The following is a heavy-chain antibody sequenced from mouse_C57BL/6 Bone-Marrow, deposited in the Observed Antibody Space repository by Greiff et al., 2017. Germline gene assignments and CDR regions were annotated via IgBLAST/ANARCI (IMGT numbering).Heavy chain of an antibody. CDR1: GYTFTDYY. Sequence: EVQLQQSGPELVKPGASVKISCKASGYTFTDYYMNWVKQSHGKSLEWIGDINPNNGGTSYNQKFKGKATLTVDKSSSTAYMELRSLTSEDSAVYYCATGTGPLAMDYWGQGTSVTVSS. CDR3: ATGTGPLAMDY. CDR2: INPNNGGT. J-gene: IGHJ4*01. D-gene: IGHD4-1*01. V-gene: IGHV1-26*01.